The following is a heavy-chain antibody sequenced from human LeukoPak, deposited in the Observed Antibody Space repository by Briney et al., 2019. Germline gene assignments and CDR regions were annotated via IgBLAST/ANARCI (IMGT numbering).Heavy chain of an antibody. Sequence: SETLSLTCTVSGGSISSYYWSWIRQPPGKGLEWIGYIYYSGSTNYNPSLKSRVTISVDTSKNQFSLRLSSVTAADTAVYYCARVLPYYYDSSSYYYRHAFDIRGQGTMVTVSS. J-gene: IGHJ3*02. CDR3: ARVLPYYYDSSSYYYRHAFDI. D-gene: IGHD3-22*01. CDR1: GGSISSYY. V-gene: IGHV4-59*01. CDR2: IYYSGST.